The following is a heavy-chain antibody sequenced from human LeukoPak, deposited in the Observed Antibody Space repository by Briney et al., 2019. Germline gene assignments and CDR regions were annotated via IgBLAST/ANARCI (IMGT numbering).Heavy chain of an antibody. D-gene: IGHD2-2*01. CDR1: GYTFTSYA. V-gene: IGHV1-3*01. J-gene: IGHJ5*02. Sequence: ASVKVSCKASGYTFTSYAMHWVRQAPGQRLEWMGWINAGNGNTKYSQKFQSRVTITRDTSASTAYMELSSLRSEDTAVYYCARDRGSIVVVPAAMPSGPLRPWGQGTLVTVSS. CDR3: ARDRGSIVVVPAAMPSGPLRP. CDR2: INAGNGNT.